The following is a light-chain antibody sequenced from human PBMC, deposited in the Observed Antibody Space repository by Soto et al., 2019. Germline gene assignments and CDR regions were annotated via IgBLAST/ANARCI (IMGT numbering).Light chain of an antibody. V-gene: IGKV3-15*01. J-gene: IGKJ1*01. CDR3: QQHHDWLPWT. Sequence: IVMTQSPSTLSLFPGERATLSCRASLNIRNNLAWYQQKPGQAPRLLIYGASTRATGIPGRFSGSGSGTEFTLTIGSLQSEDFAVYYCQQHHDWLPWTFGQGTKVDI. CDR2: GAS. CDR1: LNIRNN.